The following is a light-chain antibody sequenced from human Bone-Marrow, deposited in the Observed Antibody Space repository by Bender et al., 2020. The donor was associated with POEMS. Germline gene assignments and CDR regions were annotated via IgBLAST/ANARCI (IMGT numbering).Light chain of an antibody. CDR2: EVT. V-gene: IGLV2-8*01. CDR1: SSDVGGYNY. Sequence: QSALTQPASVSGSPGQSITISCTGTSSDVGGYNYVSWYQQDPGKAPKLLIYEVTKRPSGVPDRFSGSKFGNTASLTVSGLQAEDEADYYCSSYAGSNNVVFGGGTKLTVL. CDR3: SSYAGSNNVV. J-gene: IGLJ2*01.